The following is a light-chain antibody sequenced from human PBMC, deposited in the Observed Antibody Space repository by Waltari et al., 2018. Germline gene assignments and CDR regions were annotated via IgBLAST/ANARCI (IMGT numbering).Light chain of an antibody. V-gene: IGKV1-39*01. CDR3: QQSYTTRVT. Sequence: DIHMTQSPSSLSASVGDRVTLTCRASQSISSYLNWYQQKPGKAPKLLIYAASSLQSGVPSRFSGSGSGSDFTLTISSLQPADSATYYCQQSYTTRVTFGQGTKVEIK. CDR2: AAS. CDR1: QSISSY. J-gene: IGKJ1*01.